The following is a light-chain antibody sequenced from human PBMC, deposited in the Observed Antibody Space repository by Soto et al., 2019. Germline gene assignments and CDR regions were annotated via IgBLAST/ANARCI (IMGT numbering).Light chain of an antibody. Sequence: QSALTQPASVSGSPGQSITISCTGSDSDIGTYNYVSWYQHLPGKAPRLIIYEVTNRPSGISSRFSGSKSGNTASLTISGLQAEDDADYYCSSFTISDTLLFGGGTKLTVL. CDR1: DSDIGTYNY. V-gene: IGLV2-14*01. J-gene: IGLJ2*01. CDR3: SSFTISDTLL. CDR2: EVT.